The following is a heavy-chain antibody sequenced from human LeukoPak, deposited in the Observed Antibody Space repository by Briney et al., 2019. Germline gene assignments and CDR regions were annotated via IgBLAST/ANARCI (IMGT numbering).Heavy chain of an antibody. D-gene: IGHD5-24*01. J-gene: IGHJ4*02. Sequence: GGSLRLSCTASEFTVSRNYTLWLRQAPGKGLEWVSLIFSNGDTHYADSVKGRFTISRDTSKNTVSLQMNSLRVEDTAMYYCTRDQMNYWGQGTLVTVSS. V-gene: IGHV3-53*01. CDR3: TRDQMNY. CDR2: IFSNGDT. CDR1: EFTVSRNY.